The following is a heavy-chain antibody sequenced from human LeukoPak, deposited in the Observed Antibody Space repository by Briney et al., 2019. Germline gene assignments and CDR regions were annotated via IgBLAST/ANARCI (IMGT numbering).Heavy chain of an antibody. Sequence: SETLSLTCAVYGGSFSGYYWSWIRQPPGKGLEWIGEINHSGSTNYNPSLKSRVTTSVDTSKNQFSLKLSSVTAADTAVYYCARGPREWFGELLLSYFDYWGQGTLVTVSS. CDR2: INHSGST. V-gene: IGHV4-34*01. D-gene: IGHD3-10*01. CDR3: ARGPREWFGELLLSYFDY. J-gene: IGHJ4*02. CDR1: GGSFSGYY.